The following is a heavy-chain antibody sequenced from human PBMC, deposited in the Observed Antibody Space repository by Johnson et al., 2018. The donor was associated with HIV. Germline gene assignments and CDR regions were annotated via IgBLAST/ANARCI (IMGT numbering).Heavy chain of an antibody. Sequence: VQLVESGGGLVKPGGSLRLSCAASGFIFSDYYMSWIRQAPGKGLEWVGRINTKTDGETTDYAAAVTGRFTISRDDSKNTLYLQMNSLKIEDTAVYYCTTDQVGRNYGGKYHIWGQGTMVTVSS. CDR1: GFIFSDYY. V-gene: IGHV3-15*01. D-gene: IGHD1-7*01. CDR3: TTDQVGRNYGGKYHI. J-gene: IGHJ3*02. CDR2: INTKTDGETT.